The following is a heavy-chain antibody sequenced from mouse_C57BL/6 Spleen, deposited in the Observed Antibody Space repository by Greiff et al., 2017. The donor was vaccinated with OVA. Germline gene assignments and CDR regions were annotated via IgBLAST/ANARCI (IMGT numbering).Heavy chain of an antibody. CDR2: IWSGGST. J-gene: IGHJ3*01. D-gene: IGHD2-4*01. V-gene: IGHV2-2*01. CDR3: TRNDYGVWCAD. Sequence: QVQLQQSGPGLVQPSQSLSITCTVSGFSLTSYGVHWVRQSPGKGLEWLGVIWSGGSTDYNAAFISKLSIRKDNSKSQVFFKMNRLQADNTVINYCTRNDYGVWCADWGQGTLVTVSA. CDR1: GFSLTSYG.